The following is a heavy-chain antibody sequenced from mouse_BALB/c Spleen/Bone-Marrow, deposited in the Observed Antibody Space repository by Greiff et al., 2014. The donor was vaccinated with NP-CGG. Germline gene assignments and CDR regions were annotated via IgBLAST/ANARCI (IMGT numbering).Heavy chain of an antibody. CDR3: TREGAY. CDR1: GYTFNSYY. J-gene: IGHJ3*01. Sequence: VQLQQSGAELVKPGASVKLSCKASGYTFNSYYMYWVKQRPGQGLEWIGEINPSNGGINFNGKFKSKATLTVDKSSSTAYMQLSSLTSEDSAVYYCTREGAYWGQGTLVTVSA. CDR2: INPSNGGI. V-gene: IGHV1S81*02.